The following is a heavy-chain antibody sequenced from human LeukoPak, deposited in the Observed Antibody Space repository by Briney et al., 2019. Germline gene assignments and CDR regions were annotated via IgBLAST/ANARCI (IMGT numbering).Heavy chain of an antibody. J-gene: IGHJ5*02. CDR3: AGQGGYAWSWFDP. Sequence: ASVKVSRKASGYTFTSYGIGWVRQAPGQGLEWMGWISPYNGNTKYPQKFQGRVIMTTDTATTTVYMELRSLTSDDTAMYYCAGQGGYAWSWFDPWGQGTLVTVSS. CDR2: ISPYNGNT. V-gene: IGHV1-18*01. CDR1: GYTFTSYG. D-gene: IGHD3-3*01.